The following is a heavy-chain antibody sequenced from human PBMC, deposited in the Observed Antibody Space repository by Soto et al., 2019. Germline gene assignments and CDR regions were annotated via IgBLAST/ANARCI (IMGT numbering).Heavy chain of an antibody. CDR1: GGTSSRYG. J-gene: IGHJ5*02. CDR3: AREENTAMVKWFGP. V-gene: IGHV1-69*01. CDR2: IIPMFGSA. D-gene: IGHD5-18*01. Sequence: QVQLVQSGAEVKKPGSSVKVSCKASGGTSSRYGISWVRQAPGQGLEWMGGIIPMFGSANYAQKFQDRVTITADESTSTAYMELSSLRSEDTAVYYCAREENTAMVKWFGPWGQGTQVTVSS.